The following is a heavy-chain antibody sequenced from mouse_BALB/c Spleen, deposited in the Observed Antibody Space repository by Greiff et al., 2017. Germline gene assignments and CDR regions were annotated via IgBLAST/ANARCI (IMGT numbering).Heavy chain of an antibody. CDR1: GFNIKDYY. CDR3: SIQYGTPYFDY. V-gene: IGHV14-1*02. Sequence: EVQLQQSGAELVRPGALVKLSCKASGFNIKDYYMHWVKQRPEQGLEWIGWIDPENGNTIYDPKFQGKSSITADTSSNTAFLQPSSLTSEATAVYYCSIQYGTPYFDYWGPGTTLTVSS. D-gene: IGHD2-10*02. CDR2: IDPENGNT. J-gene: IGHJ2*01.